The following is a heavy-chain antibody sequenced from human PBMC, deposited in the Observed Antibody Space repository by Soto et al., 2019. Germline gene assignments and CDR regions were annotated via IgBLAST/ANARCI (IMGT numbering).Heavy chain of an antibody. CDR3: ARAPRYYYYGMDV. J-gene: IGHJ6*02. V-gene: IGHV4-31*02. CDR2: IYYSGST. Sequence: SETRSRTWTVSGGSISSGVYYGIWIRQHPGKVLEWIGYIYYSGSTYYNPSLKSRVTISVDTSKNQFSLKLSSVTAADTAVYYCARAPRYYYYGMDVWGQGTTVTVSS. CDR1: GGSISSGVYY.